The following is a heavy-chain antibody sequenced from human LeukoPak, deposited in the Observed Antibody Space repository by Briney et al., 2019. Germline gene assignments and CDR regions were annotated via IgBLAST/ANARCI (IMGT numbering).Heavy chain of an antibody. D-gene: IGHD1-1*01. CDR1: GYTFITYY. CDR3: ARVGSAATTADY. CDR2: INPRGGST. J-gene: IGHJ4*02. Sequence: ASVKVSCKASGYTFITYYMHWMRQAPGQGPEWMGIINPRGGSTDYSQKFQGRITMTSDTSTSTVYMELSSLRSDDTAVYFCARVGSAATTADYWGQGTLVTVSS. V-gene: IGHV1-46*01.